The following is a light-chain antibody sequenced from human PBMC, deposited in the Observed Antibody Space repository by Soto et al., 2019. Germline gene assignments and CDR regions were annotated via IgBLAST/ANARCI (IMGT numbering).Light chain of an antibody. CDR3: QQCNSYPPT. J-gene: IGKJ1*01. Sequence: DIQMTQSPSTLSASVGDRVTITCRASQSISSWLAWYQQKPGKAPKALIYKASKLQSGVPARFSGSGSGTDFPLTINSLQPDDFATYYCQQCNSYPPTFGQGTTVDI. CDR1: QSISSW. V-gene: IGKV1-5*03. CDR2: KAS.